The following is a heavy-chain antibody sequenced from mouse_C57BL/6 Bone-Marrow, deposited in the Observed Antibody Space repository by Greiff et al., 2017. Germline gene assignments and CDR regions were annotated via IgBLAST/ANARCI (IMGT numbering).Heavy chain of an antibody. CDR2: ISDGGSYT. CDR3: ARDGAY. CDR1: GFTFSSYA. V-gene: IGHV5-4*01. Sequence: EVKLVESGGGLVKPGGSLKLSCAASGFTFSSYAMSWVRQTPEKRLEWVATISDGGSYTYYPDNVKGRFTISRDNAKNNLYLQMSHLKSEDTAMYYGARDGAYWGQGTLVTVSA. J-gene: IGHJ3*01.